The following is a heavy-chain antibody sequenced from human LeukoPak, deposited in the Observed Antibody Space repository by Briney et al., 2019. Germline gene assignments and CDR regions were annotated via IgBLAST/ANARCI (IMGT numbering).Heavy chain of an antibody. Sequence: SETLSLTCTVSGGSISSYYWSWIRQPAGKGLEWIGRIYTSGSTNYNPSLKSRVTMSVDTSKNQFSLKLSSVTAADTAVYYCARAPYIAAVGGYYYYYMDVWGKGTTVTVSS. CDR1: GGSISSYY. CDR2: IYTSGST. V-gene: IGHV4-4*07. D-gene: IGHD6-13*01. J-gene: IGHJ6*03. CDR3: ARAPYIAAVGGYYYYYMDV.